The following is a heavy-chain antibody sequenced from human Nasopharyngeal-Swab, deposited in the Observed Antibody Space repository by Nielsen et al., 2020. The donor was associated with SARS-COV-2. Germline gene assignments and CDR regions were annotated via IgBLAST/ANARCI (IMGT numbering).Heavy chain of an antibody. D-gene: IGHD2-21*01. Sequence: GESLKISCAASGFTFDNYEMNWVRQAPGKGLEWVSYISTSGATIHYADSVKGRFTISRDNAKNSLYLQMNSLRAEDTAVYYCARASRAIYWGQGILVTVSS. CDR3: ARASRAIY. CDR2: ISTSGATI. V-gene: IGHV3-48*03. J-gene: IGHJ4*02. CDR1: GFTFDNYE.